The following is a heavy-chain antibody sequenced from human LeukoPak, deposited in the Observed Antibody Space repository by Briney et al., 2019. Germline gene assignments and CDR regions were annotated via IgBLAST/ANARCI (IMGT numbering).Heavy chain of an antibody. CDR2: IYTSGST. CDR1: GGSISSYY. J-gene: IGHJ4*02. Sequence: SETLSLTCTVSGGSISSYYWSWIRQPAGKGLEWIGRIYTSGSTNYNPSLKSRVTISVDTSKNQFSLKLSSVTAADTAVYYCARAYYDSSGYYIDYWGQGTLVTVSS. V-gene: IGHV4-4*07. D-gene: IGHD3-22*01. CDR3: ARAYYDSSGYYIDY.